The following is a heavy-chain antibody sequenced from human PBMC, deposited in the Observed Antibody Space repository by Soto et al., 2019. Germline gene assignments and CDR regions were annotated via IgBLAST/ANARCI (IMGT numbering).Heavy chain of an antibody. CDR2: IIPIFGTA. D-gene: IGHD3-3*01. V-gene: IGHV1-69*01. CDR3: ARDYDFWSGYYGAYYYYGMDV. J-gene: IGHJ6*02. Sequence: QVQLVQSVAEVKKPGSSVKVSCKASGGTFSSYAISWVRQAPGQGLEWMGGIIPIFGTANYALKFQGRVTITSDESTSTAYMELSSLRSEDTAVYYCARDYDFWSGYYGAYYYYGMDVWCQGTTVTVSS. CDR1: GGTFSSYA.